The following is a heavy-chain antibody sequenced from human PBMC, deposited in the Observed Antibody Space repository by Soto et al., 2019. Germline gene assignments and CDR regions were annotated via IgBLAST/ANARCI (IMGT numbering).Heavy chain of an antibody. Sequence: PGGSLRLSCAASGFTFSSYAMSWVRQAPGKGLEWVSAISGSGGSTYYADSVKGRFTISRDNSKNTLYLQMNSLRAEDTAVYYCAKDLKKYGSSSLGGDYWGQGTLVTVSS. D-gene: IGHD6-13*01. V-gene: IGHV3-23*01. J-gene: IGHJ4*02. CDR3: AKDLKKYGSSSLGGDY. CDR2: ISGSGGST. CDR1: GFTFSSYA.